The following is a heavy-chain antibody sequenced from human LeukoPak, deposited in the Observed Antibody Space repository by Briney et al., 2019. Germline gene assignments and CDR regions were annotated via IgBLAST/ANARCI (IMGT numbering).Heavy chain of an antibody. J-gene: IGHJ4*02. CDR3: ATQGGNFDY. CDR1: GFTFNSYA. D-gene: IGHD3-16*01. Sequence: PGGSLRLSCAASGFTFNSYAMSWVRQAPGKGLEWVSIISASGGSTYYADSVKGRFTISRDNSKNTLYLQMNSLRAEDTAVYYYATQGGNFDYWGQGTLVTVSS. V-gene: IGHV3-23*01. CDR2: ISASGGST.